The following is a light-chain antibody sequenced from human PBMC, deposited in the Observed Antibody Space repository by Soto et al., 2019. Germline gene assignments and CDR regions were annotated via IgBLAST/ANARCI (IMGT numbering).Light chain of an antibody. J-gene: IGLJ2*01. CDR3: SSYTSSSSLV. Sequence: QSVLTQPASVSGSPGQSITISCTGTSSDVGGYNYVSWYQQHPGEVPKLMIYDVSNRPSGVSNRFSASKSGNTASLTISGLQAEDEGDYYCSSYTSSSSLVFGGGTKLTVL. CDR2: DVS. CDR1: SSDVGGYNY. V-gene: IGLV2-14*01.